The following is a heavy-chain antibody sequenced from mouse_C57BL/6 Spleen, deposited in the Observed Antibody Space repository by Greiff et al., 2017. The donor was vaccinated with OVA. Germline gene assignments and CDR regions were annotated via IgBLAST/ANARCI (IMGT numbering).Heavy chain of an antibody. Sequence: VQRVESGAELVKPGASVKLSCKASGYTFTEYTIHWVKQRSGQGLEWIGWFYPGSGSIKYNEKFKDKATLTADKSSSTVYMELSRLTSEDSAVYFCARHEDGPNWDGYFDVWGTGTTVTVSS. CDR3: ARHEDGPNWDGYFDV. D-gene: IGHD4-1*01. J-gene: IGHJ1*03. CDR2: FYPGSGSI. CDR1: GYTFTEYT. V-gene: IGHV1-62-2*01.